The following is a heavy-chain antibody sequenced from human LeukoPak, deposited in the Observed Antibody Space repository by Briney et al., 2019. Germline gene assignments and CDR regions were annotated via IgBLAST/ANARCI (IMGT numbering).Heavy chain of an antibody. D-gene: IGHD1-26*01. V-gene: IGHV4-39*07. Sequence: KASETLSLTCTVSGGSISSSSYYWGWIRQPPGKGLEWIGSIYYSGSTYYNPSLKSRVTISVDTSKNQFSLKLSSVTAADTAVYYCAREDGIVGATRGGLSIWGQGTMVTVSS. J-gene: IGHJ3*02. CDR3: AREDGIVGATRGGLSI. CDR1: GGSISSSSYY. CDR2: IYYSGST.